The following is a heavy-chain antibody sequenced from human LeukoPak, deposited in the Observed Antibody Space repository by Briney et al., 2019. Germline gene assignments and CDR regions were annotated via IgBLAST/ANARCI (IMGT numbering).Heavy chain of an antibody. CDR1: GFTFSEYY. J-gene: IGHJ4*01. Sequence: PGGSLRLSCVPSGFTFSEYYMSWIRQAPGKGLEWVSYIPSTSSYTTYADSVKGRFTISRDNAKNSLYLQMNSLRAEDTAAYYCARAANTAAGTPTLAIDYWGQGTLVTVSS. D-gene: IGHD6-13*01. V-gene: IGHV3-11*05. CDR3: ARAANTAAGTPTLAIDY. CDR2: IPSTSSYT.